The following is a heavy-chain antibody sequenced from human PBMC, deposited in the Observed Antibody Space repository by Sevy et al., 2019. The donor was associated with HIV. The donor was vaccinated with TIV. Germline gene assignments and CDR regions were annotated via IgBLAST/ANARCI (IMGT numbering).Heavy chain of an antibody. J-gene: IGHJ4*02. CDR3: AKWSELPSSPFDY. Sequence: GGSLRLSCAASGFTFSNYAMSWVRQAPGKGREWVSAISGSGGSTYYVDSVKGRFTISRDNSKNTLFLQMNSLRAEDTAVYFCAKWSELPSSPFDYWGQGTLVTVSS. CDR2: ISGSGGST. CDR1: GFTFSNYA. D-gene: IGHD1-26*01. V-gene: IGHV3-23*01.